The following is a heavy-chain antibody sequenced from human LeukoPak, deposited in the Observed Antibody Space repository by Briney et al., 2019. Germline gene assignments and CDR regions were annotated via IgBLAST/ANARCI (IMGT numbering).Heavy chain of an antibody. CDR3: ANRRDYNGDWDGGSFDF. CDR1: GFSLTTRPVG. Sequence: SGPTLVKPTHTLTLTCSFSGFSLTTRPVGVGWLRQPPGKALETLDPFYWEDDKRYSPSMKSRPSVTKDTSKNHVVLIMTDMDPLDTGTYECANRRDYNGDWDGGSFDFWGQGTLVTVSS. D-gene: IGHD2-21*02. J-gene: IGHJ4*02. V-gene: IGHV2-5*02. CDR2: FYWEDDK.